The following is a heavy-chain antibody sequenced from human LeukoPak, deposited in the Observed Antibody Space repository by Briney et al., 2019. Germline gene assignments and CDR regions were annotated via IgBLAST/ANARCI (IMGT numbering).Heavy chain of an antibody. CDR1: GDSISSYF. J-gene: IGHJ4*02. CDR2: IYGSGST. CDR3: VREGIYDGSVYYDY. Sequence: SETLSLTCIVSGDSISSYFWSWIRQPAGKGLEWIGRIYGSGSTVYNPSLKSRVTMSVDTSKNQFSLRLSSVTAADTAVYYCVREGIYDGSVYYDYWGQGTLVTVPS. V-gene: IGHV4-4*07. D-gene: IGHD3-22*01.